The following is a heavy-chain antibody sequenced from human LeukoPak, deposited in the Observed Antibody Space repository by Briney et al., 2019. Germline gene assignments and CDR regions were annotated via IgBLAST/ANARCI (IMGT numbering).Heavy chain of an antibody. V-gene: IGHV4-59*08. J-gene: IGHJ4*02. Sequence: SETLSLTCTVSGGSISSYYWSWIRQPPGKGLEWIGYIYYSGSTNYNPPLKSRVTISVDTSKNQFSLKLSSVTAADTAVYYCARQRFLEWYFDYWGQGTLVTVSS. CDR3: ARQRFLEWYFDY. CDR1: GGSISSYY. CDR2: IYYSGST. D-gene: IGHD3-3*01.